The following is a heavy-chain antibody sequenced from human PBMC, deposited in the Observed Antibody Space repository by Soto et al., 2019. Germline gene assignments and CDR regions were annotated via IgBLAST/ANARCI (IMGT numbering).Heavy chain of an antibody. Sequence: GGSLRLSCAASGFTFSSYGMHWVRQAPGKGLEWVAVISYDGSNKYYADSVKGRFTISRDNSKNTLYLQMNSLRDEDTAVYYCVKDRRTEAYGMEVWGQGSTVTVSS. CDR1: GFTFSSYG. CDR3: VKDRRTEAYGMEV. CDR2: ISYDGSNK. D-gene: IGHD2-21*01. V-gene: IGHV3-30*18. J-gene: IGHJ6*02.